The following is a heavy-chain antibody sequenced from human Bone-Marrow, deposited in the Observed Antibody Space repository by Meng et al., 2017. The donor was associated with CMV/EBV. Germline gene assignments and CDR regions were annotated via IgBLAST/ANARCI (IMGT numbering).Heavy chain of an antibody. J-gene: IGHJ4*02. CDR2: TRNKANSYTT. CDR1: GFTCSDHY. D-gene: IGHD3-16*01. CDR3: TRDLSGGY. Sequence: SCAASGFTCSDHYMDWVRQAPGKGLEWVGRTRNKANSYTTEYAASVKGRFTISRDDSKNSLYLQMNSLKTEDTAVYYCTRDLSGGYWGQGTLVTVSS. V-gene: IGHV3-72*01.